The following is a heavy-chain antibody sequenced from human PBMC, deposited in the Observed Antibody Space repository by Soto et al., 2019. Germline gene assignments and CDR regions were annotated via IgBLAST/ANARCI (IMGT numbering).Heavy chain of an antibody. J-gene: IGHJ4*02. CDR1: VGTFSSYT. D-gene: IGHD2-2*01. Sequence: GASVKVSCKASVGTFSSYTISWVRQAPGQGLEWMGRIIPILGIANYAQKFQGRVTITADKSTSTAYMELSSLRSEDTAVYYCARAGYCSSTSCYEMDYWGQGTLVTVSS. V-gene: IGHV1-69*02. CDR2: IIPILGIA. CDR3: ARAGYCSSTSCYEMDY.